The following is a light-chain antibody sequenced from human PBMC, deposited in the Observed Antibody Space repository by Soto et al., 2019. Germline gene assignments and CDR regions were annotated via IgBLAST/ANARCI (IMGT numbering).Light chain of an antibody. J-gene: IGLJ1*01. Sequence: SVLTQPASVSGSPGQSIAISCTGTSSDVGLYNYVSWYQQHPDKVPKLIIYDVTNRPSGVSDRFSGSKSGNTASLTISGPQADDEADYYCSSCTTSSTYVFRTGTKVTV. CDR3: SSCTTSSTYV. CDR1: SSDVGLYNY. CDR2: DVT. V-gene: IGLV2-14*01.